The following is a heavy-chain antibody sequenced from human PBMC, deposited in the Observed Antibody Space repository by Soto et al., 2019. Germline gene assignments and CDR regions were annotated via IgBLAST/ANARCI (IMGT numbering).Heavy chain of an antibody. CDR3: ARDIQYHGRWSLYSPYYYYFWVV. CDR2: ISNDGSNT. V-gene: IGHV3-30-3*01. J-gene: IGHJ6*01. CDR1: GFTFSSYA. D-gene: IGHD3-3*01. Sequence: GGSLRLSCAASGFTFSSYAMHWVSQPQGKGLGWEAVISNDGSNTYYADSGKGRLTLCRDNSTNTLYMQTNSVRAADAAVYYCARDIQYHGRWSLYSPYYYYFWVVW.